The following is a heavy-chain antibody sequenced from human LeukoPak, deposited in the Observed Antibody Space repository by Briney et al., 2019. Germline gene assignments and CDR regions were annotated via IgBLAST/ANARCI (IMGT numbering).Heavy chain of an antibody. CDR1: GFTFSSYA. CDR3: TLRGGSGLLLPFDY. Sequence: SGGSLRLSCAASGFTFSSYAMSWVRQAPGKGLEWVSAISGSGGSTYYADSVKGRFTISRDNSKNTLYLQMNSLRAEDTAVYYCTLRGGSGLLLPFDYWGQGTLITVSS. J-gene: IGHJ4*02. D-gene: IGHD3-22*01. V-gene: IGHV3-23*01. CDR2: ISGSGGST.